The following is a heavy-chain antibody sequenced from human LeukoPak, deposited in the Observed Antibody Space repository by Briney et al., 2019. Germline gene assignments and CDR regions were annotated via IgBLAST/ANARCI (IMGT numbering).Heavy chain of an antibody. CDR1: GGSISSYY. V-gene: IGHV4-59*08. Sequence: KPSETLSLTCTVSGGSISSYYWNWMRQSPGEGLEWIGYIFYNGITNYNPSFKSRVTISVDTPKNQFSLKLTSVTAADTAVYYCASTLVSGWYNFDYWGQGTLVTVSS. CDR2: IFYNGIT. J-gene: IGHJ4*02. CDR3: ASTLVSGWYNFDY. D-gene: IGHD6-19*01.